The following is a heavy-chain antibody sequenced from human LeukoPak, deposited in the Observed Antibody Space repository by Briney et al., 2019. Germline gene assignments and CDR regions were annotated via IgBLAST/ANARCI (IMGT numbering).Heavy chain of an antibody. J-gene: IGHJ1*01. Sequence: SQTLSLTCTVSGGSISSGGYYWSWIRQHPGKGLEWIGYIYYSGSTYYNPSLKSRVTISVDTSKNQFSLKLSSVTAADTAVYYCARVWAGPPTTTSAECFQHWGQGTLVTVSS. CDR3: ARVWAGPPTTTSAECFQH. V-gene: IGHV4-31*03. CDR2: IYYSGST. D-gene: IGHD1-1*01. CDR1: GGSISSGGYY.